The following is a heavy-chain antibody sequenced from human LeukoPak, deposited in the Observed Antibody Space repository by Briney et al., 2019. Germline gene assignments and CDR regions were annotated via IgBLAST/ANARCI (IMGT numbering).Heavy chain of an antibody. CDR1: GFTFSSYE. CDR3: ASELLAFSSSWDDY. J-gene: IGHJ4*02. Sequence: GGSLRLSCAASGFTFSSYEMNWVRQAPGKGLEWVSYISSSGSTIYYADSVKGRFTISRDNAKNSLYLHMNSLRAEDTAVYYCASELLAFSSSWDDYWGQGTLVTVSS. V-gene: IGHV3-48*03. D-gene: IGHD6-13*01. CDR2: ISSSGSTI.